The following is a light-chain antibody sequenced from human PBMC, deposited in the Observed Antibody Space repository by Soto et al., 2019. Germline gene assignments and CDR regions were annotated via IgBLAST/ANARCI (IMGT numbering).Light chain of an antibody. CDR1: SSNIGSNY. V-gene: IGLV1-47*01. J-gene: IGLJ2*01. CDR3: AAWDDSLSGVV. CDR2: RNS. Sequence: QPVLTQPPSASGTPGQWVTISCSGSSSNIGSNYVYWYQQLPGTAPKLLIYRNSQRPSGVPDRFSGSKSGTSASLAISGLRSEDEADYYCAAWDDSLSGVVFGGGTKLTVL.